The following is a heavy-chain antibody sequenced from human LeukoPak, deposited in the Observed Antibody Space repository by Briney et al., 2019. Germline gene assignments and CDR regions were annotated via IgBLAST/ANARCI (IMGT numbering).Heavy chain of an antibody. CDR3: ARGYYYGSLSGMYV. CDR2: IYHSGST. V-gene: IGHV4-30-2*01. Sequence: SETLCLTCAVSGGSISNGGYSRSWIRQPPGKGLESIGYIYHSGSTYYHPSLKSRVTISVDRSKNQFSLKLSSVTAADTAVYYCARGYYYGSLSGMYVWGKGTTVTVSS. J-gene: IGHJ6*04. CDR1: GGSISNGGYS. D-gene: IGHD3-10*01.